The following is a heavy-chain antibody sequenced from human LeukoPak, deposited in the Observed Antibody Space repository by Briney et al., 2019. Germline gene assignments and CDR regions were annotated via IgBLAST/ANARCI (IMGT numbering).Heavy chain of an antibody. CDR1: GGSFSGYY. CDR3: ARGLLLWFGELSKAGCFDY. CDR2: INHSGST. J-gene: IGHJ4*02. Sequence: SETLSLTCAVYGGSFSGYYWSWIRQPPGKGPEWIGEINHSGSTNYNPSLKSRVTISVDTSKNQFSLKLSSVTAADTAVYYCARGLLLWFGELSKAGCFDYWGQGTLVTVSS. V-gene: IGHV4-34*01. D-gene: IGHD3-10*01.